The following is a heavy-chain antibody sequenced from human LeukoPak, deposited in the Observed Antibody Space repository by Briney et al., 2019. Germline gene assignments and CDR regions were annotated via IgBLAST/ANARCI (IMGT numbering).Heavy chain of an antibody. CDR2: ISGSGGST. J-gene: IGHJ5*02. CDR1: GFTFSSYA. Sequence: PGGSLRLSCAASGFTFSSYAMSWVRQAPGKGLEWVSAISGSGGSTYYADSVKGRFTISRDNSKNTLYLQMNSPRAEDTAVYYCAKDPSYLWFGELSAWFDPWGQGTLVTVSS. D-gene: IGHD3-10*01. CDR3: AKDPSYLWFGELSAWFDP. V-gene: IGHV3-23*01.